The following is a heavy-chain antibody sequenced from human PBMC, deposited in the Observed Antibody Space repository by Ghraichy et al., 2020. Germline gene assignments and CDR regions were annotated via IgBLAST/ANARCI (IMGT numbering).Heavy chain of an antibody. CDR3: AREKGAGATPWHDAFDI. CDR2: IYYSGST. V-gene: IGHV4-31*03. Sequence: SETLSLTCTVSGGSISSGGYYWSWIRQHPGKGLEWIGYIYYSGSTYYNPSLKSRVTISVDTSKNQFSLKLSSVTAADTAVYYCAREKGAGATPWHDAFDIWGQGTMVTVSS. CDR1: GGSISSGGYY. D-gene: IGHD1-26*01. J-gene: IGHJ3*02.